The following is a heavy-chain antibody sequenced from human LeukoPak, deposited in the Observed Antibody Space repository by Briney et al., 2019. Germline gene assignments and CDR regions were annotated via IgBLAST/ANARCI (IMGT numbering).Heavy chain of an antibody. Sequence: GESLKISCKGSGYSFTSYWIGWVRQMPGKGLEWMGIIYPGDSYTRYSPSFQGQVTISADKSISTAYLQWSSLKASDTAMYYCAMSSPDGEDQKAPYNWFDPWGQGTLVTVSS. CDR3: AMSSPDGEDQKAPYNWFDP. CDR2: IYPGDSYT. V-gene: IGHV5-51*01. D-gene: IGHD5/OR15-5a*01. J-gene: IGHJ5*02. CDR1: GYSFTSYW.